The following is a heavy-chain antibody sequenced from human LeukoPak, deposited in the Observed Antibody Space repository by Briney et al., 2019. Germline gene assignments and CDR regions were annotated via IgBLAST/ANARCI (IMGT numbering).Heavy chain of an antibody. V-gene: IGHV1-2*02. CDR1: GYTFTGYY. CDR3: ARGTENDYCSSTGCYHYFDY. J-gene: IGHJ4*02. Sequence: ASVKVSCKASGYTFTGYYMHWVRQAPGQGLEWMGWINPNSGGTNYAQKFQGRVTMTRDTSISTAYMELSRLRSDDTAVYYCARGTENDYCSSTGCYHYFDYWGQGTLVTVSS. D-gene: IGHD2-2*01. CDR2: INPNSGGT.